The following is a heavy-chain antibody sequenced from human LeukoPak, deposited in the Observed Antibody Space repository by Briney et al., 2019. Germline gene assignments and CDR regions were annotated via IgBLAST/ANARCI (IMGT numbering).Heavy chain of an antibody. V-gene: IGHV3-21*01. CDR2: I. D-gene: IGHD3-10*01. J-gene: IGHJ4*02. Sequence: GGSLRLSCAASTFTFSSYSMNWVRQAPGKGLEWVSSIKGRFTISRDNAKNSLYLQMNSLRAEDTAVYYCAKDRGVLLWFGEANYWGQGTLVTVSS. CDR1: TFTFSSYS. CDR3: AKDRGVLLWFGEANY.